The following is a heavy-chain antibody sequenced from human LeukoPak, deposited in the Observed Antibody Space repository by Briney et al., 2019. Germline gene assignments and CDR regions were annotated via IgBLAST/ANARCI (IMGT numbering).Heavy chain of an antibody. CDR1: GYTFTGYY. D-gene: IGHD2-2*01. CDR3: ARELRDVVVVGGLGG. Sequence: ASVKVSCKASGYTFTGYYMHWVRQAPGQGLEWMGWINPNSGGTNYAQKFQGRVTMTRDTSISTAYMELSSLRSDDTALYYCARELRDVVVVGGLGGWGQGTLVTVSS. J-gene: IGHJ4*02. V-gene: IGHV1-2*02. CDR2: INPNSGGT.